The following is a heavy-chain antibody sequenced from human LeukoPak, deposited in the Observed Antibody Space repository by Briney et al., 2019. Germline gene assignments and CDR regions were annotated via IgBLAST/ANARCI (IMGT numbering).Heavy chain of an antibody. CDR1: GYSFTSYW. CDR2: IYPGDSDT. J-gene: IGHJ4*02. D-gene: IGHD3-10*01. V-gene: IGHV5-51*01. Sequence: GESLKISCKGSGYSFTSYWIGWVRQMPGKGLEWMGIIYPGDSDTRYSPSFQGQVAISADKSISTAYLQGSSLKASDTAMYYCARTRGYGSGSYREPDYWGQGTLVTVSS. CDR3: ARTRGYGSGSYREPDY.